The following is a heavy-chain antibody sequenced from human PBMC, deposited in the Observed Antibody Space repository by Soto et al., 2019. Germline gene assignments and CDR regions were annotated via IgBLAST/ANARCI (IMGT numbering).Heavy chain of an antibody. D-gene: IGHD6-13*01. CDR3: ARDLGIAAAGNNYFDY. CDR2: ISYVGSNK. V-gene: IGHV3-30-3*01. Sequence: QVQLVESGGGVVQPGRSLRLSCAASGFTFSSYAMHWVRQAPGKGLEWVAVISYVGSNKYYADSVKGRFTISRDNSKNTLYLQMNSLRAEDTAVYYCARDLGIAAAGNNYFDYWGQGTLVTVSS. J-gene: IGHJ4*02. CDR1: GFTFSSYA.